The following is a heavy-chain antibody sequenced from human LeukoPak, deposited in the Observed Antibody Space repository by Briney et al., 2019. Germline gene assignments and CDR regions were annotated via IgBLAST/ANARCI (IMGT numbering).Heavy chain of an antibody. CDR3: AKSHSRGWGPFDY. Sequence: GGSLRLSCAASGFTFSSHSMNWVRQAPGKGPEWISFITISSDTIHYADSVKGRFTISRDNAKNSLFLQMDSLRAEDTVVYYCAKSHSRGWGPFDYWGQGTLITVSS. D-gene: IGHD6-19*01. CDR1: GFTFSSHS. CDR2: ITISSDTI. V-gene: IGHV3-48*01. J-gene: IGHJ4*02.